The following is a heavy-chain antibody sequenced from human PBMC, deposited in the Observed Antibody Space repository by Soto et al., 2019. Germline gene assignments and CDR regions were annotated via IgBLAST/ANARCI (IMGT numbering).Heavy chain of an antibody. CDR2: IYYSGST. CDR3: ARQEYYYDRSGYYSPYYNGMDV. D-gene: IGHD3-22*01. J-gene: IGHJ6*02. V-gene: IGHV4-39*01. CDR1: GGSISSSSYY. Sequence: SETLSLTCTVSGGSISSSSYYWGWIRQPPGKGLEWIGNIYYSGSTYNNPSLKSRVTISADTSKNQFSLKLSPVTAADSAVYYCARQEYYYDRSGYYSPYYNGMDVWGQGTTVTVSS.